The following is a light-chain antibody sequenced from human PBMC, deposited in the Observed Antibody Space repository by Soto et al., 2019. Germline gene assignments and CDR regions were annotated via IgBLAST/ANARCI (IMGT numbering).Light chain of an antibody. CDR1: RGITTY. V-gene: IGKV1-27*01. CDR3: QYSNRAPLT. CDR2: GAS. J-gene: IGKJ4*01. Sequence: DIQMTQSPSSLSASVGDRVTITCWASRGITTYLAWYQQKPGKVPKLLIYGASTLHSGVPSRFSGSGSGTHFTLTISGLQPEDVATYYCQYSNRAPLTFGGGTRVEI.